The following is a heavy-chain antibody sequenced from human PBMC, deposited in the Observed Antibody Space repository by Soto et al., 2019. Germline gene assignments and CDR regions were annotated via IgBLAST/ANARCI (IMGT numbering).Heavy chain of an antibody. V-gene: IGHV2-5*02. CDR1: GFSLSTGGVG. Sequence: QITLKESGPTLVKPTQTLTLTCTFSGFSLSTGGVGVGWIRQPPGKALEWLALIYWDDDKRYSPSLRRRLTVXXDXSXXQVVFTLTNMDPVDTATYYCAHRHYYDSSGYLFDHWGQGILVTVSS. CDR3: AHRHYYDSSGYLFDH. J-gene: IGHJ4*02. CDR2: IYWDDDK. D-gene: IGHD3-22*01.